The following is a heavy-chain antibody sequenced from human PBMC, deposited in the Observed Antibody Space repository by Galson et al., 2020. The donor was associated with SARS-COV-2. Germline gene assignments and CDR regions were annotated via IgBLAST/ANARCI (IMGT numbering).Heavy chain of an antibody. CDR3: AKSGFTYGHPDYYYYGMDV. Sequence: GESLKISCAASGLTFDDYAMHWVRQAREKGLEWVSSINGDGDFTYYADSAKGRFTISRDNSKNSLYLQMNSLRPEDSGLYYCAKSGFTYGHPDYYYYGMDVWGQGTTVTVSS. D-gene: IGHD5-18*01. CDR2: INGDGDFT. J-gene: IGHJ6*02. V-gene: IGHV3-43D*03. CDR1: GLTFDDYA.